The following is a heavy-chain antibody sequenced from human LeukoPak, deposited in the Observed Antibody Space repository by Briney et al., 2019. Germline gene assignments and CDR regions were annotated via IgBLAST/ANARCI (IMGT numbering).Heavy chain of an antibody. D-gene: IGHD3-16*02. V-gene: IGHV1-2*02. CDR3: ARGSYDYVWGSYRPPVDY. CDR2: INPNSGGT. Sequence: ASVKVSCKASGYTFTSYYMHWVRQAPGQGLEWMGWINPNSGGTNYAQKFQGRVTMTRDTSISTAYMELSRLRSDDTAVYYCARGSYDYVWGSYRPPVDYWGQGTLVTVSS. CDR1: GYTFTSYY. J-gene: IGHJ4*02.